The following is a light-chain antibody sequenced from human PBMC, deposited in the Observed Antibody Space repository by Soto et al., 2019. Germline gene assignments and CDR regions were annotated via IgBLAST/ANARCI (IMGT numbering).Light chain of an antibody. CDR1: NIGSKN. J-gene: IGLJ3*02. CDR3: QVWDSRTARV. CDR2: RDS. Sequence: SYELTQPLSVSVALGQTARITCGGTNIGSKNVHWYQQKPGQAPVLVIYRDSNRPSGIPERFSGSNSGNTATLTISRAQAGDEADYYCQVWDSRTARVFGGGTKLTVL. V-gene: IGLV3-9*01.